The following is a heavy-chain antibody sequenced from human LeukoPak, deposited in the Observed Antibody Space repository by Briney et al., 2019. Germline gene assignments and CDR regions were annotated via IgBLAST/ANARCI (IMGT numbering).Heavy chain of an antibody. CDR1: GSTFSSSG. CDR2: ISYDGRSK. CDR3: AKDLGYYSSYYYGMDV. D-gene: IGHD4-11*01. Sequence: GGSLRLSCAASGSTFSSSGMHWVRQAPGKGLEWVAVISYDGRSKYYTDSVKGRFTISRDNSKNTLCLQMNSLRAEDTAVYYCAKDLGYYSSYYYGMDVWGQGTTVTVSS. V-gene: IGHV3-30*18. J-gene: IGHJ6*02.